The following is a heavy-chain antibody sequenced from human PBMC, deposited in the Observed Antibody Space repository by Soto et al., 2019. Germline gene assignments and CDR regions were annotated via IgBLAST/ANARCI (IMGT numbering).Heavy chain of an antibody. CDR3: AREASGGPHEYGDYVDY. Sequence: GGSLRLSCAASGFTFSDYYMSWIRQAPGKGLEWVSYISSSSSYTNYADSVKGRFTISRDNAKNSLYLQMNSLRAEDTAVYYCAREASGGPHEYGDYVDYWGQGTLVTVSS. V-gene: IGHV3-11*06. CDR1: GFTFSDYY. CDR2: ISSSSSYT. D-gene: IGHD4-17*01. J-gene: IGHJ4*02.